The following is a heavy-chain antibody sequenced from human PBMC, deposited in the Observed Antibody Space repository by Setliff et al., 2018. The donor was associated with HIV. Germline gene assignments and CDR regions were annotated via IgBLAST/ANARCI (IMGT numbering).Heavy chain of an antibody. CDR3: AKDVLRGGSYFDY. V-gene: IGHV3-48*03. CDR1: GFTFSSYE. J-gene: IGHJ4*02. CDR2: ISSSGSTT. Sequence: GGSLRLSCAASGFTFSSYEMNWVRQAPGKGLEWVSYISSSGSTTYYADSVKGRFTISRDNSKNTLYLQMNSLRAEDTAVYYCAKDVLRGGSYFDYWGQGTLVTVSS. D-gene: IGHD1-26*01.